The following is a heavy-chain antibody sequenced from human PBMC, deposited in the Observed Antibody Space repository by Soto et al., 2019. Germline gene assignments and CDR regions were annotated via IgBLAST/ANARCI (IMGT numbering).Heavy chain of an antibody. Sequence: QLQLQESGPGLVKPSETLSLTCTVSGGSISSHSHYWGWLRQPPGKGLEWIGSIYCSGSTYYNPSLKRRVTQSVGTPKNQFSLKLTSVPAADTAMYACASQTPVMIAEVAFERWGQGTMVTVSS. J-gene: IGHJ3*01. V-gene: IGHV4-39*01. CDR1: GGSISSHSHY. D-gene: IGHD2-21*01. CDR2: IYCSGST. CDR3: ASQTPVMIAEVAFER.